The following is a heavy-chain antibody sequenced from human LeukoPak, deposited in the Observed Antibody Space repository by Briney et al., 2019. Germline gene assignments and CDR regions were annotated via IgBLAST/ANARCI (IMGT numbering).Heavy chain of an antibody. Sequence: SLRLSCAASGFTFDDYAMHWVRQAPGKGLEWVSGISWNSGSIGYADSVKGRFTISRDNAKNSLYLQMNSLRAEDTALYYCAKDDYGDPKGAFDIWGQGTMDTVSS. V-gene: IGHV3-9*01. J-gene: IGHJ3*02. CDR1: GFTFDDYA. CDR2: ISWNSGSI. CDR3: AKDDYGDPKGAFDI. D-gene: IGHD4-17*01.